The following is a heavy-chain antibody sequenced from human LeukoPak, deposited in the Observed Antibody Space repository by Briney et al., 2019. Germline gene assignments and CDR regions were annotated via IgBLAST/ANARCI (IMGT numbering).Heavy chain of an antibody. CDR3: ARHPITRYYDSSGDSAAGPDY. J-gene: IGHJ4*02. Sequence: GEALKISCKGSGYSFATYWIGWVRQMPGKGLEWMGIINPGDSDTRDSPSFQGQVTISADKSISTAYLQWSSLKASDTAMYYCARHPITRYYDSSGDSAAGPDYWGQGTPVTVSS. D-gene: IGHD3-22*01. CDR2: INPGDSDT. CDR1: GYSFATYW. V-gene: IGHV5-51*01.